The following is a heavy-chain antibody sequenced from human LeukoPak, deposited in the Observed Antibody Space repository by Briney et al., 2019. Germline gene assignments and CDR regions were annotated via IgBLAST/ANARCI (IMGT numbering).Heavy chain of an antibody. CDR1: GFTFSTYG. J-gene: IGHJ3*02. CDR3: ARDRLSGSYFLPLDAFDI. V-gene: IGHV3-30*03. CDR2: ISYDGSHI. D-gene: IGHD1-26*01. Sequence: QAGGSLRLSCAASGFTFSTYGLHWVRQAPGKGLEWVAVISYDGSHIYYADSVKGRFTISRDNSKNTLYLQMNSLRAEDTAVYYCARDRLSGSYFLPLDAFDIWGQGTMVTVSS.